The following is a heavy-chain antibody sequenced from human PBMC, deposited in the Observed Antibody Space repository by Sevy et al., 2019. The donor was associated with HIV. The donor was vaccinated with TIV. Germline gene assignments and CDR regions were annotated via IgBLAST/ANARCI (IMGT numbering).Heavy chain of an antibody. D-gene: IGHD2-2*01. CDR3: ATSDAFCSGTSCYFDY. V-gene: IGHV3-23*01. CDR2: ISGSGDAT. J-gene: IGHJ4*02. Sequence: GGSLRLSCAASGFTFRNYAMSWVRQAPGKGLEWVSAISGSGDATYYADPVKGRFTITRDNSRNTLHLQMNSLRADDTAVFSCATSDAFCSGTSCYFDYWGQGTLVTVSS. CDR1: GFTFRNYA.